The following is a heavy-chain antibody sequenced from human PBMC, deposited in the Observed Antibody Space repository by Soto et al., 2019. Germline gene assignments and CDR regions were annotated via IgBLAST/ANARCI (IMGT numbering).Heavy chain of an antibody. CDR2: IVPVFGRP. V-gene: IGHV1-69*13. CDR1: GGSFSNFC. J-gene: IGHJ4*02. CDR3: AKTYRTDYFDY. D-gene: IGHD3-16*02. Sequence: SVKVSFKASGGSFSNFCSSWVRQAPGQGLEWMGGIVPVFGRPNYAQRFRGRLTITADESTSTVYMELISLRTNDTAVYYCAKTYRTDYFDYWGQGTLVTVTS.